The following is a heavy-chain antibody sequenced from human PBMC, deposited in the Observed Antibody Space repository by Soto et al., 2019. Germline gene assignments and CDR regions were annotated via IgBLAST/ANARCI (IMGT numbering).Heavy chain of an antibody. CDR3: ARGNYYDRLPKAPFDY. CDR2: ISGSGGST. J-gene: IGHJ4*02. CDR1: GFTFSSYA. Sequence: GGSLRLSCAASGFTFSSYAMSWVRQAPGKGLEWVSAISGSGGSTYYADSVKGRFTISRDNSKNTLYLQMNSLRAEDTAVYYCARGNYYDRLPKAPFDYWGQGTLVTVSS. V-gene: IGHV3-23*01. D-gene: IGHD3-22*01.